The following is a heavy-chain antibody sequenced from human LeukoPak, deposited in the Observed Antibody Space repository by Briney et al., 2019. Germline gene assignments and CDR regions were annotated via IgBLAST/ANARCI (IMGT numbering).Heavy chain of an antibody. Sequence: SETLSLTCAVSGYSISSGYYWGWIRQPPGKGLKWIGSIYHSGSTYYNPSLKSRVTISVDTSKNQFSLKLSSVTAADTAVYYCARVGGVGYYYYMDVWGKGTTVTVSS. CDR2: IYHSGST. CDR3: ARVGGVGYYYYMDV. D-gene: IGHD3-16*01. J-gene: IGHJ6*03. V-gene: IGHV4-38-2*01. CDR1: GYSISSGYY.